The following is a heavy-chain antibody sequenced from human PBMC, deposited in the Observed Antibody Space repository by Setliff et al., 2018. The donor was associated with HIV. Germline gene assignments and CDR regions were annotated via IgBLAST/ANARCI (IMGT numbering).Heavy chain of an antibody. V-gene: IGHV1-2*02. CDR2: INPNSGGT. J-gene: IGHJ4*02. D-gene: IGHD7-27*01. CDR3: ARQLSNSLDY. CDR1: GYSFTTSG. Sequence: ASVKVSCKASGYSFTTSGVSWVRQAPGQGLEWMGWINPNSGGTNYAQKFQGRVTMTRDTSISTAYMELSRLRSDDTAMYFCARQLSNSLDYWGQGTLVTVSS.